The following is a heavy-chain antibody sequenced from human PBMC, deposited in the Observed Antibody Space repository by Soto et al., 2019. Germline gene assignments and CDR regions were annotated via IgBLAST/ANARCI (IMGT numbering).Heavy chain of an antibody. Sequence: ASVKVSCKASGYTFTSYGISWVRQAPGQGLEWMGWISAYNGNTNYAQKLQGRVTMTTDTSTSTAYMELRSLRSDDTAVYYCARPYGSGSYLKSEQPLYCGQVTLVTVSS. CDR1: GYTFTSYG. D-gene: IGHD3-10*01. CDR2: ISAYNGNT. CDR3: ARPYGSGSYLKSEQPLY. J-gene: IGHJ4*02. V-gene: IGHV1-18*04.